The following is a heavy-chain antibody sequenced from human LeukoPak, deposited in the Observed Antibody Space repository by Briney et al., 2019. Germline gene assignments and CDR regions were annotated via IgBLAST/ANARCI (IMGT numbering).Heavy chain of an antibody. V-gene: IGHV3-66*01. D-gene: IGHD3-22*01. Sequence: PGGSLRLSCAASGFTVSSNYMSWVRQAPGKGLEWVSVIYSGGSTYYADSVKGRFTISRDNSKNTLYLQMNSLRAEDTAVYYCARGDDYYDSSGPPQPLDYWGQGTLITVSS. CDR3: ARGDDYYDSSGPPQPLDY. J-gene: IGHJ4*02. CDR1: GFTVSSNY. CDR2: IYSGGST.